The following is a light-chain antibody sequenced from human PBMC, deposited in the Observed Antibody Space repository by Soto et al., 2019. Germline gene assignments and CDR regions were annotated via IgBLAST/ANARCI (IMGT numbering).Light chain of an antibody. CDR3: QKCDYLPI. CDR2: DAS. CDR1: HDITSY. J-gene: IGKJ3*01. Sequence: DIQMTQSPSSLSASVGDRVTITCQASHDITSYLNWYQHKPGKAPKLMIYDASMLEAGVPSRFSGSGFGTDFTFTISSLQHEYVATYYCQKCDYLPIFGPGTTVDFK. V-gene: IGKV1-33*01.